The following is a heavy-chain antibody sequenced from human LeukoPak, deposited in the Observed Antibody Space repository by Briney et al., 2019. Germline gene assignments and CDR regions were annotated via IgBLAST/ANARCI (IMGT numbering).Heavy chain of an antibody. Sequence: SETLSLTCTVSGGSISSSSYYWGWIRRPPGKGLEWIGSIYYSGSTYYNPSLKSRVTISVDTSKNQFSLKLSSVTAADTAVYYCARTVVPAAIPLYYYYMDVWGKGTTVTVSS. J-gene: IGHJ6*03. CDR2: IYYSGST. D-gene: IGHD2-2*02. V-gene: IGHV4-39*01. CDR1: GGSISSSSYY. CDR3: ARTVVPAAIPLYYYYMDV.